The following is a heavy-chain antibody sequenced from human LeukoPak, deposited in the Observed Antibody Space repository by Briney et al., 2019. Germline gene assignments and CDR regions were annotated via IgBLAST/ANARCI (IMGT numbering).Heavy chain of an antibody. CDR3: ARSVSYYDYYMDV. Sequence: GESLKISCKGSGYSFTSYWIGWVRQMPGKGLEWMGIIYPGDSDTRYSPSFEGQVTISADKSISTAYLEWSSLKASDTAMYYCARSVSYYDYYMDVWGKGTTVSISS. CDR2: IYPGDSDT. D-gene: IGHD4-11*01. J-gene: IGHJ6*03. V-gene: IGHV5-51*01. CDR1: GYSFTSYW.